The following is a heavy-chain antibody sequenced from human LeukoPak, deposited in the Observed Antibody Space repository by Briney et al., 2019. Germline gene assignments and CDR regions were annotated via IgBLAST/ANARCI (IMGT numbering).Heavy chain of an antibody. V-gene: IGHV1-8*03. D-gene: IGHD6-19*01. CDR2: MNPNSGNT. Sequence: GASGKVSCKASGYTFTSYDINWVRQATGQGLEWMGWMNPNSGNTGYAPKFQGRVTITRNTSISTAYMELSSLRSEDTAVYYCARSIAVAADDAFDIWGQGTMVTVSS. CDR3: ARSIAVAADDAFDI. CDR1: GYTFTSYD. J-gene: IGHJ3*02.